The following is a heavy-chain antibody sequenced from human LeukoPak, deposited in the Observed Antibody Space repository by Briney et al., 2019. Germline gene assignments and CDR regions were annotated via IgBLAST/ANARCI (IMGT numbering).Heavy chain of an antibody. J-gene: IGHJ4*02. V-gene: IGHV3-9*01. Sequence: GRSLRLSCAASGFTFDDYAMHWVRQAPGKGLEWVSGISWNSGSIGYADSVKGRFTISKDNAKNSLYLQMNSLRAEDTALYYCAKAPKIPNNWNHAAFDYWGQGTLVTVSS. D-gene: IGHD1-14*01. CDR2: ISWNSGSI. CDR3: AKAPKIPNNWNHAAFDY. CDR1: GFTFDDYA.